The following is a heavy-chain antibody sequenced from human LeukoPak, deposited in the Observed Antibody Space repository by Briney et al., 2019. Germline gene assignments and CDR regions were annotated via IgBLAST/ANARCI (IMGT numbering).Heavy chain of an antibody. V-gene: IGHV3-53*01. CDR1: GFTVSINY. D-gene: IGHD3-10*01. Sequence: GGSLRLSCAASGFTVSINYVSWVRQAPGKGLEWVSVIYSDGRTYYADSVKGRFTISRDNSKNTLYLQMNSLRAEDTAVYYCARDSGRFDVFDIWGQGTMVTVSS. J-gene: IGHJ3*02. CDR3: ARDSGRFDVFDI. CDR2: IYSDGRT.